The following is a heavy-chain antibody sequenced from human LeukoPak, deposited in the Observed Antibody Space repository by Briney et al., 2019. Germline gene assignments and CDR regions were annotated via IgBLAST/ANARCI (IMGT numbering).Heavy chain of an antibody. CDR1: GFTFRSYG. CDR3: AKWSGDYPSYYLDY. D-gene: IGHD4-17*01. V-gene: IGHV3-33*06. J-gene: IGHJ4*02. CDR2: IRSDGSSK. Sequence: GRSLRLSCAASGFTFRSYGLHWVRQAPGKGLECVALIRSDGSSKNYADSVKGRFTISRDASKNTVYLQMNSLRAEDTAVYSCAKWSGDYPSYYLDYWGQGTLVTVSS.